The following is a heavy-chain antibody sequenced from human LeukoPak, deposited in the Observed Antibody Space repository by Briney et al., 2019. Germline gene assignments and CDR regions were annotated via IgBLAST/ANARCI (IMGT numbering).Heavy chain of an antibody. CDR3: TTEDSSGFAPGAY. D-gene: IGHD3-22*01. Sequence: PGGSLRLSCAASGFTFSNAWMSWVRQAPGKGLEWVGRIKSKTDGGTTDYAAPVKGSFTISRDDSKNTLYLQMNSLKTEDTAVYYCTTEDSSGFAPGAYWGQGTLVTVSS. J-gene: IGHJ4*02. CDR1: GFTFSNAW. V-gene: IGHV3-15*01. CDR2: IKSKTDGGTT.